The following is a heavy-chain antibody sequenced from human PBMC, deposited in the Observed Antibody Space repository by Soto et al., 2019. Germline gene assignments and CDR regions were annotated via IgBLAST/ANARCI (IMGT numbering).Heavy chain of an antibody. D-gene: IGHD5-12*01. CDR1: GYTFTNYY. J-gene: IGHJ1*01. CDR3: ARDAQIGHGYSFYDTY. CDR2: IKPSDGST. Sequence: ASVKVSCKAAGYTFTNYYIHWVRQAPGQGLEWMGLIKPSDGSTTYAQQFQGRISMMRDTSTSTAYMALSSLRSEDTAVYYCARDAQIGHGYSFYDTYWG. V-gene: IGHV1-46*01.